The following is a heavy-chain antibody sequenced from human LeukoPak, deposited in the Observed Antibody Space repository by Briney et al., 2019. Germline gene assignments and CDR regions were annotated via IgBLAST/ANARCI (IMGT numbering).Heavy chain of an antibody. V-gene: IGHV3-64*01. CDR1: GYTCYTLA. D-gene: IGHD1-14*01. CDR3: ARVATNDNRNTFVI. Sequence: GGSLRLSCSASGYTCYTLAVNWVRQAPGKGLEFVSAITNNGGKTYYANSVKGRFTISRDNSKNTLYLQMGSLRAEDMAVYYCARVATNDNRNTFVICGQGTMVTVSS. J-gene: IGHJ3*02. CDR2: ITNNGGKT.